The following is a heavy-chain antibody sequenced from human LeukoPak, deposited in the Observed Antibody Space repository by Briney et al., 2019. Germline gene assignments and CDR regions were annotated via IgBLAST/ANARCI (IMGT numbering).Heavy chain of an antibody. CDR1: GFTFTTYT. D-gene: IGHD2-21*01. Sequence: GGSLRLSCAVSGFTFTTYTIHWIRQAPGKGLEYVSAVVSNGGTTYYADSVRGRFTISRDNSKNTVYLQMGSPRAEDTAVYYCARERAYYYFDYWGQGAQVTVSS. V-gene: IGHV3-64*02. CDR2: VVSNGGTT. CDR3: ARERAYYYFDY. J-gene: IGHJ4*02.